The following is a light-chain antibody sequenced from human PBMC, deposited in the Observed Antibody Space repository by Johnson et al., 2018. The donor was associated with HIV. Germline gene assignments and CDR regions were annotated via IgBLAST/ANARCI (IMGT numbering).Light chain of an antibody. J-gene: IGLJ1*01. CDR1: SSNIGNNY. Sequence: QSVLTQPPSVSAAPGQKVTISSSGSSSNIGNNYVSWYQQLPGTAPKLLIYENNKRPSGIPDRFSGSKSGTSATLGITGLQTGDEADYYCGTWDSSLSDYVFGAGTKVTVL. CDR3: GTWDSSLSDYV. V-gene: IGLV1-51*01. CDR2: ENN.